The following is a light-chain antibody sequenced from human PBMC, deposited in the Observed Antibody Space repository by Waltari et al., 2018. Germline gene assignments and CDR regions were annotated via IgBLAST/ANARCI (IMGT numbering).Light chain of an antibody. CDR3: NSYTSSRTWV. V-gene: IGLV2-14*03. J-gene: IGLJ3*02. CDR2: DVS. CDR1: SSDVGGDQY. Sequence: QSALPQPASVSGSPGQSITISCTGTSSDVGGDQYVSWYQQHPGKAPKLIIYDVSTRPSGTSNRFSGSKSGNTASLTISGLQAEDEADYYCNSYTSSRTWVFGGGTKLTVL.